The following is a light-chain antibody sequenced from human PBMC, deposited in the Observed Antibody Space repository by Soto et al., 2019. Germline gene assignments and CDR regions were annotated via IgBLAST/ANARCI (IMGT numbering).Light chain of an antibody. V-gene: IGKV3-15*01. Sequence: EIVMTQSPATLSVSPGERATLSCRASQSVNSNLAWYRQKPGQAPRLLISDASTRATGVPARFSGSGSGTEVTLPISSMQSEDYVIYYCQQYNFWPPLTFGGGTKVEIK. CDR2: DAS. J-gene: IGKJ4*01. CDR3: QQYNFWPPLT. CDR1: QSVNSN.